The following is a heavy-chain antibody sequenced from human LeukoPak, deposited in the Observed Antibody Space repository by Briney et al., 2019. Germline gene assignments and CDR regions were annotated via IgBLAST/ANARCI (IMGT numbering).Heavy chain of an antibody. CDR2: IIPIFGTA. CDR1: GGTFSSYA. CDR3: ARTNYYDSSGYYFPWWFDP. D-gene: IGHD3-22*01. Sequence: SVKVSCKASGGTFSSYAISWVRQAPGQGLEWMGGIIPIFGTANYAQKFQGRVTITADESTSTAYMELSSLRSEDTAVYYCARTNYYDSSGYYFPWWFDPWGQGTLVTVSS. J-gene: IGHJ5*02. V-gene: IGHV1-69*13.